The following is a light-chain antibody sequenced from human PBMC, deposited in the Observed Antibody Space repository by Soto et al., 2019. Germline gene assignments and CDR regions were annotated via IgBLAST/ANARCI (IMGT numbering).Light chain of an antibody. CDR2: HTS. Sequence: IVLTHSPATLSSSPWERATLSCRASQTVNSRLAWYQHKPGQAPRLLIYHTSNRATGIPARFSGSGSGTDFTLTISSLEPEDFAVYYCHQRQSWPRKFGQGTKVDIK. J-gene: IGKJ1*01. CDR3: HQRQSWPRK. CDR1: QTVNSR. V-gene: IGKV3-11*01.